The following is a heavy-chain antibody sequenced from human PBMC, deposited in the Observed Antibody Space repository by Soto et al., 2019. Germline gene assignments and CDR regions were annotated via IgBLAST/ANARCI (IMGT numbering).Heavy chain of an antibody. CDR1: GYSFTSYW. CDR3: ARHGSTYYYDSSGSGMDV. Sequence: PGESLKISCKGSGYSFTSYWISWVRQMPGKGLEWMGRIDPSDSYTNYSPSFQGHVTISADKSISTAYLQWSSLKASDTAMYYCARHGSTYYYDSSGSGMDVWGQGTTVTVSS. CDR2: IDPSDSYT. V-gene: IGHV5-10-1*01. D-gene: IGHD3-22*01. J-gene: IGHJ6*02.